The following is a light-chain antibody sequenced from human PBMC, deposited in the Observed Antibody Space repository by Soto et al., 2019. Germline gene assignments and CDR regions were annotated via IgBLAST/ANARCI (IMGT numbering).Light chain of an antibody. CDR2: LEGSGSY. Sequence: QSALTQSSSASASLGSSVKLTCTLSSGHSSYIIAWHQQQPGKAPRYLMKLEGSGSYNKGSGVPDRFSGSSSGADRYLTISNLQFEDEADSYCETWDSNTRVFGGGTKLTVL. CDR1: SGHSSYI. V-gene: IGLV4-60*02. J-gene: IGLJ3*02. CDR3: ETWDSNTRV.